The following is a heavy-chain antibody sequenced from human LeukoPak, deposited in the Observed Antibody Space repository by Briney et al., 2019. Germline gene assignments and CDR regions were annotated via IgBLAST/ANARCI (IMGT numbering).Heavy chain of an antibody. Sequence: SETLSLTCTVSGGSISSGGYYWSWIRQPPGKGLEWIGYIYHSGSTYYNPSLKSRVTISVDTSRNQFSLKLTSVTAADTAVYYCARDGTPSRRDGYSTDYWGQGALVTVSS. V-gene: IGHV4-30-2*01. D-gene: IGHD5-24*01. J-gene: IGHJ4*02. CDR1: GGSISSGGYY. CDR3: ARDGTPSRRDGYSTDY. CDR2: IYHSGST.